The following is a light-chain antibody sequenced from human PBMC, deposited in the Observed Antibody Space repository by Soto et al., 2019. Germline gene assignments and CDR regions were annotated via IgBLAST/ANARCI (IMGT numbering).Light chain of an antibody. V-gene: IGKV1-5*01. CDR1: QSISGW. Sequence: DIQMTQSPSTLSASVGDRVTITCRASQSISGWLDWYQQRPGKAPKILIYDDSSLESGVPSRFSGSGSGTEFSLTIDGLQPDDFATYYCQQYSGYSLFTFGPGTIVDIK. CDR2: DDS. CDR3: QQYSGYSLFT. J-gene: IGKJ3*01.